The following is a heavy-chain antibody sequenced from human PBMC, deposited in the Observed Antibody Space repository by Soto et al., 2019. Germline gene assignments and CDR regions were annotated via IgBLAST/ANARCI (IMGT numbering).Heavy chain of an antibody. CDR2: IWHDGSNK. CDR1: GFTFSTYG. V-gene: IGHV3-33*01. Sequence: PGGSLRLSCAASGFTFSTYGMHWVRQAPGKGLEWVAVIWHDGSNKYYADSVKGRFTISRDNSKKTLYLQMNSLRAEDTAVYSCARESPYDILTGYPPFDYWGQGTLVTVSS. D-gene: IGHD3-9*01. CDR3: ARESPYDILTGYPPFDY. J-gene: IGHJ4*02.